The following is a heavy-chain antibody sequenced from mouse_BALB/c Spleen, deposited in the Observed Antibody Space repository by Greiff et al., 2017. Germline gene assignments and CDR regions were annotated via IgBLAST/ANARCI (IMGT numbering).Heavy chain of an antibody. Sequence: QVQLQQSGPELVKPGASVKISCKASGYAFSSSWMNWVKQRPGQGLEWIGRIDPGDGDTNYNGKFKGKATLTEDKSSSQAYMQRSSLTSVDSAVYFCARSPERYGSSYPGYWYFDVWGAGTTVTVSS. CDR3: ARSPERYGSSYPGYWYFDV. D-gene: IGHD1-1*01. V-gene: IGHV1-82*01. J-gene: IGHJ1*01. CDR1: GYAFSSSW. CDR2: IDPGDGDT.